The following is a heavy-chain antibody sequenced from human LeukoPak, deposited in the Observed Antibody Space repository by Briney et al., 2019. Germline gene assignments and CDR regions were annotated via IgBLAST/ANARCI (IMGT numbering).Heavy chain of an antibody. J-gene: IGHJ6*02. CDR3: ARGRLAAADYYYYYYGMDV. CDR2: INHSGST. Sequence: SETLSLTCTVSGGSISSYYWSWIRQPPGKGLEWIGEINHSGSTNYNPSLKSRVTISVDTSKNQFSLKLSSVTAADTAVYYCARGRLAAADYYYYYYGMDVWGQGTTVTVSS. CDR1: GGSISSYY. V-gene: IGHV4-34*01. D-gene: IGHD6-13*01.